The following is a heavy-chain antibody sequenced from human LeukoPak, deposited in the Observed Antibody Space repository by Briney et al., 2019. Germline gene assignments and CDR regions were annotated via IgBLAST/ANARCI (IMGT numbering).Heavy chain of an antibody. CDR3: ASFRGDYYGMDV. J-gene: IGHJ6*02. CDR2: INHSGST. Sequence: PSETLSLTCAVYGGSFSGYYWSWIRQPPGKGLEWIGEINHSGSTNYNPSLKSRVTISVDTSKNQFSLKLSSATAADTAVYYCASFRGDYYGMDVWGQGTTATVSS. CDR1: GGSFSGYY. V-gene: IGHV4-34*01.